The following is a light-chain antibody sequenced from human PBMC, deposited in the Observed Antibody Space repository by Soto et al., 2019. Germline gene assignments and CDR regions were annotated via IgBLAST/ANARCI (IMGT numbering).Light chain of an antibody. CDR3: HQRQSWPRT. J-gene: IGKJ1*01. Sequence: EIVLIPSPGTLASLRGDRVPVCCRASQYINTRLAWYQHRPGQSPRLLIYQTSLRAAGIPARFSASGSGTDFTLTISDVQPEDFALYYCHQRQSWPRTFGQGTKVDI. CDR2: QTS. CDR1: QYINTR. V-gene: IGKV3-11*01.